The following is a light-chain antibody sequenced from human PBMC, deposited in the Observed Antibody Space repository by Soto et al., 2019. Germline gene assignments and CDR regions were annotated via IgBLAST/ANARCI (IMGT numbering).Light chain of an antibody. CDR3: QQSYSTPPT. CDR2: AAS. V-gene: IGKV1-39*01. CDR1: QSISSY. Sequence: DIQMTQSPSSLSASVGDRVTITCRASQSISSYLNWYQQKPGKAPKLLIYAASSLQSGVPSRFSGSGSGTAFTLPISSLQPEDFATYYCQQSYSTPPTFGGGTKVEIK. J-gene: IGKJ4*01.